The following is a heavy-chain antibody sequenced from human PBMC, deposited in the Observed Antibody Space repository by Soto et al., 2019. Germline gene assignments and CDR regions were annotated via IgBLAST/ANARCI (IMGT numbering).Heavy chain of an antibody. J-gene: IGHJ3*02. CDR1: GFTFSSYG. V-gene: IGHV3-33*01. D-gene: IGHD4-17*01. CDR3: ARYYGDYYDAFDI. Sequence: QVQLVESGGGVVQPWRSLRLSCAASGFTFSSYGMHWVRQAPGKGLEWVAVIWYDGSNKYYADSVKGRFTISRDNSKNTLYLQMNSLRAEDTAVYYCARYYGDYYDAFDIWGQGTMVTVSS. CDR2: IWYDGSNK.